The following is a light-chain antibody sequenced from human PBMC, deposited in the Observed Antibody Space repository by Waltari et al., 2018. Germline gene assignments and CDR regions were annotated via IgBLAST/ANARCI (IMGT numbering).Light chain of an antibody. CDR3: QQYDGSVLT. Sequence: IVTTQSPDTLSLSPGQRATLPCRARQTINNNFLVWYQQKPGQAPRLIIHGASSRATGFPDRFSGSGSETDFTLTISSLKPEDSAGYYCQQYDGSVLTFGGGTKVEI. CDR1: QTINNNF. J-gene: IGKJ4*01. V-gene: IGKV3-20*01. CDR2: GAS.